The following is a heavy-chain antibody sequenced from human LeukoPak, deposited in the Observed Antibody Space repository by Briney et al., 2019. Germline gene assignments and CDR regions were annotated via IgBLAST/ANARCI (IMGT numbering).Heavy chain of an antibody. CDR1: GFTFSSYA. CDR3: AKDQKPTTIFGVVLHPFDY. J-gene: IGHJ4*02. D-gene: IGHD3-3*01. V-gene: IGHV3-23*01. CDR2: IIGSGGST. Sequence: GGSLRLSCAASGFTFSSYAMSWVRQAPGKGLEWGSAIIGSGGSTYYADPVKGRFTISRDNSKNTLYLQMNSLRAEDTAVYYCAKDQKPTTIFGVVLHPFDYWGQGTLVTVSS.